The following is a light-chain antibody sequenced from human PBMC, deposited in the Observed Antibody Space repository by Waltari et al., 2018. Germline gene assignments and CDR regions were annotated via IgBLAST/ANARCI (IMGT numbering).Light chain of an antibody. CDR3: GADHGGGNSFAIYV. CDR2: VGATGKEL. Sequence: QPVLTQPPSVSASPGASFTLTCTLSRGHHDYSVARLPQTTGKGPRFVLRVGATGKELLKGDGVPDRFSVLASGLNRSLTIRNIQEEDEGDYHCGADHGGGNSFAIYVFGSGTKVTVL. CDR1: RGHHDYS. V-gene: IGLV9-49*03. J-gene: IGLJ1*01.